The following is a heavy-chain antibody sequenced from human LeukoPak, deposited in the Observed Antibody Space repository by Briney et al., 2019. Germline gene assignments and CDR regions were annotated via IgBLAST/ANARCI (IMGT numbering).Heavy chain of an antibody. CDR3: ARVSGSYPYYFDY. V-gene: IGHV4-61*01. CDR1: VGSVSSDSYY. D-gene: IGHD1-26*01. CDR2: IYYSGST. J-gene: IGHJ4*02. Sequence: SETLSLTCSVSVGSVSSDSYYWSWIRQPPGKGLEWIGYIYYSGSTNSNPSLKSRVIISIDTSKNQFSLKLSSVTAADTAVYYCARVSGSYPYYFDYWGQGTLVTVSS.